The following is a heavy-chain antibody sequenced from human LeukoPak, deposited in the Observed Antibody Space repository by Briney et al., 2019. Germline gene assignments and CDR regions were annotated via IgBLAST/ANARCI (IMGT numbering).Heavy chain of an antibody. D-gene: IGHD6-19*01. J-gene: IGHJ3*02. Sequence: PGGSLRLSCAASGFTFSSYNLHWVRQAPGKGLGWVAVISKDGGFKYYADSVKGRFTISRDNSKNTFYLQMNSLIIEDTAVYYCTREEYSSFWSTAGAFDIWGQGTMVTVSS. CDR1: GFTFSSYN. CDR2: ISKDGGFK. V-gene: IGHV3-30*03. CDR3: TREEYSSFWSTAGAFDI.